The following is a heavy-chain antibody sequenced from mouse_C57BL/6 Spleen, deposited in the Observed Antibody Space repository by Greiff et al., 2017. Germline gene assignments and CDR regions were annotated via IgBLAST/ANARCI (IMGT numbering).Heavy chain of an antibody. CDR3: AREGFITTVVAPYYAMDY. V-gene: IGHV1-82*01. Sequence: VKLMESGPELVKPGASVKISCKASGYAFSSSWMNWVKQRPGKGLEWIGRIYPGDGDTNYNGKFKGKATLTADKSSSTAYMQLSSLTSEDSAVYFCAREGFITTVVAPYYAMDYWGQGTSVTVSS. CDR2: IYPGDGDT. CDR1: GYAFSSSW. J-gene: IGHJ4*01. D-gene: IGHD1-1*01.